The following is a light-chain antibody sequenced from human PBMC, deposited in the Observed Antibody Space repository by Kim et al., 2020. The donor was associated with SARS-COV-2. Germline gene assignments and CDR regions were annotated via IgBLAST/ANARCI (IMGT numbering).Light chain of an antibody. CDR3: AAWDDSLSGPV. J-gene: IGLJ3*02. CDR1: SSNIGSNY. V-gene: IGLV1-47*01. CDR2: RNN. Sequence: ELTQPPSASGTPGQRVTISCYGSSSNIGSNYVYWYQQLPGTAPKLLIYRNNQRPSGVPDRFSGSKSGTSASLAISGLRSEDEADYYCAAWDDSLSGPVFGGGTQLTVL.